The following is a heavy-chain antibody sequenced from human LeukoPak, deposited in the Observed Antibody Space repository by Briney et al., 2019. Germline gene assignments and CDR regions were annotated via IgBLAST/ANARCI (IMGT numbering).Heavy chain of an antibody. Sequence: GESLKTSFKSSGCGFTSYWSGWVRPMPGKGREGMGSIYPVDSDTRYSPSFQGQVTISADNSISTAYLQWRSLKASATAMYYCARLFTIFGVETYGYWGQGTLVTVSS. CDR1: GCGFTSYW. D-gene: IGHD3-3*01. J-gene: IGHJ4*02. CDR3: ARLFTIFGVETYGY. V-gene: IGHV5-51*01. CDR2: IYPVDSDT.